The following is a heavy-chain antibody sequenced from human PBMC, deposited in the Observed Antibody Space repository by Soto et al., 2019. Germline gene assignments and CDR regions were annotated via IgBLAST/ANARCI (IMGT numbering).Heavy chain of an antibody. CDR1: VGYFSGYY. V-gene: IGHV4-34*02. CDR3: ARGLVRTRNWNYFDY. D-gene: IGHD1-20*01. J-gene: IGHJ4*02. CDR2: INHSGST. Sequence: QVQLQQWGAGLLKPSETLSLTCAVYVGYFSGYYWSWIRQPPWKGLEWLGEINHSGSTKYNPSLKIRVTISVDTSKNQFSLDLTAVTAADTAVYYCARGLVRTRNWNYFDYWGQGTLVNVSS.